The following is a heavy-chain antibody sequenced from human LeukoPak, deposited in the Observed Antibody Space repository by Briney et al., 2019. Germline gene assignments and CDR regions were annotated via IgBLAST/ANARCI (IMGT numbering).Heavy chain of an antibody. CDR2: INPKSGGT. CDR1: RGIFSSYA. Sequence: ASVKVSCKASRGIFSSYAITWVRQAPGQGLEWMGWINPKSGGTNYAQSFQGRVTMTTDTSIRTSYMEVKNLRSDDTAMYYCARVVDDIHWFGPWGQGTLVTVSS. D-gene: IGHD3-9*01. V-gene: IGHV1-2*02. J-gene: IGHJ5*02. CDR3: ARVVDDIHWFGP.